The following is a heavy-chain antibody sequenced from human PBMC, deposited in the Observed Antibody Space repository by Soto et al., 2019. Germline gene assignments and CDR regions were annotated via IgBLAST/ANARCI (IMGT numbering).Heavy chain of an antibody. CDR2: IYWNDDK. D-gene: IGHD3-22*01. J-gene: IGHJ3*02. V-gene: IGHV2-5*01. Sequence: QITLKESGPTLVKPTQTLTLTCTFSGFSLSTSGVGVGWIRQPPGKALEWLALIYWNDDKRYSPSLKSRLTITKDTSKNPVVLTMTNMDPVDTATYYCALGGPLYSSGYRVVVALGDAFDIWGQGTMVTVSS. CDR1: GFSLSTSGVG. CDR3: ALGGPLYSSGYRVVVALGDAFDI.